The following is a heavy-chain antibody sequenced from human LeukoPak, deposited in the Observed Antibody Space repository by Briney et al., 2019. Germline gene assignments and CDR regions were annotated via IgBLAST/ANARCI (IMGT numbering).Heavy chain of an antibody. J-gene: IGHJ4*02. CDR2: ISYSGST. D-gene: IGHD6-19*01. CDR3: ARTSSGWYEY. Sequence: SETLSLTCTVSGGSISTYYWSWIRQPPGKGLECIGYISYSGSTNYNPSLKSRVTISVDTSKNQFSLRLSSVTAADTAIYYCARTSSGWYEYWGQGTLVTVSS. CDR1: GGSISTYY. V-gene: IGHV4-59*01.